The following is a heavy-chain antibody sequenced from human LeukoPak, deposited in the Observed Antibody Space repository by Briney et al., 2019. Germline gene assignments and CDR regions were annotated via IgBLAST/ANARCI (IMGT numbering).Heavy chain of an antibody. J-gene: IGHJ4*02. Sequence: GGSLRLSCAASGFTFSSYAMSWVRQAPGKGLEWVSAISGSGGSTYYADSVKGRFTISRDNSKNTLYLQVNSLRAEDTAVYYCAKSLSYYYDSSGYFHWGQGTLVTVSS. D-gene: IGHD3-22*01. CDR3: AKSLSYYYDSSGYFH. CDR1: GFTFSSYA. V-gene: IGHV3-23*01. CDR2: ISGSGGST.